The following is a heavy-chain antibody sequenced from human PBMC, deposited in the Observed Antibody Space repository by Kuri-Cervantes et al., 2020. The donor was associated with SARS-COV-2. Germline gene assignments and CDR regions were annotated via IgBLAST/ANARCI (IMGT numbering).Heavy chain of an antibody. V-gene: IGHV4-59*12. Sequence: GSLRLSCTVSGGSISSYYWSWIRQPPGKGLEWIGYIYYSGSTYYNPSLKSRVTISVDTSKNQFSLKLSSVTAADTAVYYCARSLGYCSSTSCELDYWGQGTLVTVSS. CDR3: ARSLGYCSSTSCELDY. CDR2: IYYSGST. J-gene: IGHJ4*02. CDR1: GGSISSYY. D-gene: IGHD2-2*01.